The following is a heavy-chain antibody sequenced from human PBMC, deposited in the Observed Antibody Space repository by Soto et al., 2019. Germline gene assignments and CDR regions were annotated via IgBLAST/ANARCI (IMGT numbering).Heavy chain of an antibody. CDR3: ARGRYSSSWYREFDY. Sequence: SETLSLTCTVSGGSVSSGSYYWSWIRQPPGKGLEWIGYIYYSGSTNYNPSLKGRVTISVDTSKNQFSLKLSSVTAADTAVYYCARGRYSSSWYREFDYWGQGTLVTVSS. CDR2: IYYSGST. J-gene: IGHJ4*02. CDR1: GGSVSSGSYY. D-gene: IGHD6-13*01. V-gene: IGHV4-61*01.